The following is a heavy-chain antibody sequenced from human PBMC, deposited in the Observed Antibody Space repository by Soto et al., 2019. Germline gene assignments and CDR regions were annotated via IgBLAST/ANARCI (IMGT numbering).Heavy chain of an antibody. Sequence: SVKVSCKASGGTFSSYTISWVRQAPGQGLELMVRIIPILGIANYAQKFQGRVTITADKSTSTAYMELSSLRSEDTAVYYCARGNLTVTTSYYYYYMDVWGKGTTVTVSS. V-gene: IGHV1-69*02. D-gene: IGHD4-17*01. CDR3: ARGNLTVTTSYYYYYMDV. J-gene: IGHJ6*03. CDR2: IIPILGIA. CDR1: GGTFSSYT.